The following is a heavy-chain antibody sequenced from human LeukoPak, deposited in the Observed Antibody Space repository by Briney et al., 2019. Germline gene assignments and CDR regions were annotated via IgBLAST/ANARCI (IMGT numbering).Heavy chain of an antibody. V-gene: IGHV1-8*01. Sequence: ASVKVSCKASGYTFTSYDINWVRQATGQGLEWMGWMNPNSGNTGYAQKFQGRVTMTRDTSISTAYMELSRLRSDDTAVYYCARDIRNYGGNPQRYYYGMDVWGQGTTVTVSS. CDR2: MNPNSGNT. D-gene: IGHD4-23*01. CDR3: ARDIRNYGGNPQRYYYGMDV. J-gene: IGHJ6*02. CDR1: GYTFTSYD.